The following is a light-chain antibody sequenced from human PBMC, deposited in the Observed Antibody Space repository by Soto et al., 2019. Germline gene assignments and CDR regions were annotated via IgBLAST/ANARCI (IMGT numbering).Light chain of an antibody. J-gene: IGKJ3*01. CDR2: AAS. CDR3: QQSYSTPLFT. V-gene: IGKV1-39*01. Sequence: DIQMTQSPSSLSASVGDRVTITCRASQSISSYLNWYQQKPGKAPKLLIYAASSLQSGVPSRFSGSGSGTDFTLAISSLQPEYFANYYYQQSYSTPLFTFGPGTKVDIK. CDR1: QSISSY.